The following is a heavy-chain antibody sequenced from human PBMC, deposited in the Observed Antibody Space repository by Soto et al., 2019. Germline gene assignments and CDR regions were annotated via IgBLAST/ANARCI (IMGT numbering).Heavy chain of an antibody. V-gene: IGHV2-5*02. D-gene: IGHD1-26*01. CDR1: GFSLSTSVVG. CDR3: ATTVSSGSYDAFDI. J-gene: IGHJ3*02. CDR2: IYWDDDK. Sequence: QITLKESGPTLVKPTQTLTLTCTFSGFSLSTSVVGVGWILQPPGKAMEWLALIYWDDDKRYSPSLKSRLTITKDTSKTQVVLTMTNMDPVDTATYDCATTVSSGSYDAFDIWGQGTMVTVSS.